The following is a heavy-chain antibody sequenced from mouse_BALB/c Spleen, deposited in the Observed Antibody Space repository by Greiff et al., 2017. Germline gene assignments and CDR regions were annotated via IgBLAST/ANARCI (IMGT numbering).Heavy chain of an antibody. J-gene: IGHJ4*01. Sequence: EVQLQQSGAELVRPGALVKLSCKASGFNIIDYYMHWVKQRPEQGLEWIGWIDPENGNTIYDPKFQGKASITADTSSNTAYLQLSSLTSEDTAVYYCARSGLAYAMDYWGQGTSVTVSS. CDR1: GFNIIDYY. CDR2: IDPENGNT. V-gene: IGHV14-1*02. D-gene: IGHD3-1*01. CDR3: ARSGLAYAMDY.